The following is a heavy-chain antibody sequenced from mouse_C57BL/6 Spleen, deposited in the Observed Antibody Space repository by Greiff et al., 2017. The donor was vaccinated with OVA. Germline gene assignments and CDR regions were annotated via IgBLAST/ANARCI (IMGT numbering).Heavy chain of an antibody. D-gene: IGHD1-1*01. CDR3: ARHYGSPSYAMDY. Sequence: VQLQQSGAELVRPGTSVKMSCKASGYTFTNYWVGWAKQRPGHGLEWIGDIYPGGGYTNYNEKFKGKATRTADKSSSTAYMQFSSLTSEDSAIYYCARHYGSPSYAMDYWGQGTSVTVSS. J-gene: IGHJ4*01. CDR2: IYPGGGYT. CDR1: GYTFTNYW. V-gene: IGHV1-63*01.